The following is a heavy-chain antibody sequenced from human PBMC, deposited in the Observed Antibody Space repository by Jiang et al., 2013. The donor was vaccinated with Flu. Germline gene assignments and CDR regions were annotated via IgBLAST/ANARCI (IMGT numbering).Heavy chain of an antibody. Sequence: VISYDGSNKYYADSVEGPILPISRDNSKNTLYLQMNSLRAEDTAVYYCARASFIYRPSLEWLSLDYWGQGTLVTVSS. CDR3: ARASFIYRPSLEWLSLDY. V-gene: IGHV3-30*01. CDR2: ISYDGSNK. J-gene: IGHJ4*02. D-gene: IGHD3-3*01.